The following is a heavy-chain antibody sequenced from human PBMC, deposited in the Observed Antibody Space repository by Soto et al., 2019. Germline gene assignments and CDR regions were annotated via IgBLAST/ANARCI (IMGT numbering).Heavy chain of an antibody. Sequence: EVQLVESGGDLVQPGGSLRLSCAASGFTFSRYEMNWVRQAPGKGLEWISYISTSGSTIYYADSVKGRFTISRDNAKNSLYLQMNSLGAEDTAVYYCARELAAAGSFDYWGQGTLVTVSS. V-gene: IGHV3-48*03. CDR3: ARELAAAGSFDY. D-gene: IGHD6-13*01. CDR1: GFTFSRYE. J-gene: IGHJ4*02. CDR2: ISTSGSTI.